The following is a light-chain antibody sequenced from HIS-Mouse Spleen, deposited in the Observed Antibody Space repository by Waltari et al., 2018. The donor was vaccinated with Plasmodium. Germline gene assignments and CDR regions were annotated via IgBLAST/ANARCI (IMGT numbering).Light chain of an antibody. CDR2: GAS. J-gene: IGKJ5*01. Sequence: EIVMTQSQATLSVSPGERPTLSCRASQRVSSNLAWYQQKPGQAPRLLIYGASARATGIPARFSGSGSGTEFTLTISSMQSEDFAVYYCQQYKNWPTFGQGTRLEIK. CDR1: QRVSSN. CDR3: QQYKNWPT. V-gene: IGKV3-15*01.